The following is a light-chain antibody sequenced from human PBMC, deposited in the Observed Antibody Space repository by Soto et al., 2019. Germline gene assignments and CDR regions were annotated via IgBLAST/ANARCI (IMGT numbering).Light chain of an antibody. CDR1: NGYNNYK. J-gene: IGLJ1*01. CDR3: GADHGSGSNFVYV. Sequence: QPVLTQPPSASASLGASVTLTCTLSNGYNNYKVDWYQQRPGKGPRFVMRVGTGGIVGSKGDGIPDRFSVLGSGLNRFLTIKNIQGEDESDYHCGADHGSGSNFVYVFGTGTKLTVL. V-gene: IGLV9-49*01. CDR2: VGTGGIVG.